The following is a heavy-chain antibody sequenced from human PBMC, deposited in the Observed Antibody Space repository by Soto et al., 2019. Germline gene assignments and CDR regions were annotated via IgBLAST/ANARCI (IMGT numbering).Heavy chain of an antibody. V-gene: IGHV3-15*07. J-gene: IGHJ4*02. CDR1: GFTFSSAW. CDR2: IKTKTDGGTT. CDR3: TTGDPSHYSSNVVY. D-gene: IGHD2-2*01. Sequence: GGSLRLSCAASGFTFSSAWMNWVRQAPGKGLEWVGRIKTKTDGGTTDYAAPVKGRFTISRDDSKNTLYLQMNSLKTEDTAVYYCTTGDPSHYSSNVVYWGQGTLVTVSS.